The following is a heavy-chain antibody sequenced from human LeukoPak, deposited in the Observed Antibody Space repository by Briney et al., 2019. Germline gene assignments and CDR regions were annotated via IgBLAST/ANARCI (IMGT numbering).Heavy chain of an antibody. CDR2: ISKSGVST. J-gene: IGHJ4*02. CDR3: AKSGSGTYYNPDFDY. Sequence: AGSLRLSCAASGFTVSSNYKSWVRQAPGKGLEWISGISKSGVSTDYADSVKGRFTISRDNSKNTLYLQMNSLRAEDTAVYYCAKSGSGTYYNPDFDYWGQGTLVAVSS. CDR1: GFTVSSNY. V-gene: IGHV3-23*01. D-gene: IGHD3-10*01.